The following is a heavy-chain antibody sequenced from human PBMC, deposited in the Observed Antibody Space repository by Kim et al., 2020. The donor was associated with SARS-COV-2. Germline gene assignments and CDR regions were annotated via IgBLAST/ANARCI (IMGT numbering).Heavy chain of an antibody. V-gene: IGHV4-39*01. J-gene: IGHJ4*02. CDR2: IHYSGNT. Sequence: SETLSLTCTVSGGSISSSSYYWGWIRQPPGKGLEWIGGIHYSGNTYYNPSLKSRATISVDTSQNQFSLKLNSVTAADTAVYYCASLDTSLVLVDYWGQGTLVTVSS. CDR1: GGSISSSSYY. CDR3: ASLDTSLVLVDY. D-gene: IGHD5-18*01.